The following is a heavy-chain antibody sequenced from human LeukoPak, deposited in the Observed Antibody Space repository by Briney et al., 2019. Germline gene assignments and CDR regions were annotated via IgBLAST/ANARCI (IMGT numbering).Heavy chain of an antibody. J-gene: IGHJ2*01. D-gene: IGHD3-22*01. CDR2: ISTSSTTI. CDR3: ARAPGNYYDSTGYWYFDL. Sequence: GGSLRLSCAASGFTFSTYAMNWVRQAPGKGLEWLSYISTSSTTIHYADSVKGRFTSSREDARNSLYLQMNSLRAEDTAVYFCARAPGNYYDSTGYWYFDLWGRGTLVTVSS. V-gene: IGHV3-48*01. CDR1: GFTFSTYA.